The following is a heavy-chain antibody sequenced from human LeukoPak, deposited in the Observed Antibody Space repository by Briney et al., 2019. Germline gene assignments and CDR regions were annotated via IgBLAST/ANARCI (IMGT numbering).Heavy chain of an antibody. CDR3: ARGPYSNYGIMDV. D-gene: IGHD4-11*01. V-gene: IGHV4-34*01. CDR1: GGSFSGYY. Sequence: KPSETLSLTCAVYGGSFSGYYWSWIRQPPGKGLEWIGEINHSGSTNYNPSLKSRVTISVDTSKNQFSLELSSVTAADTAVYYCARGPYSNYGIMDVWGKGTTVTVSS. J-gene: IGHJ6*04. CDR2: INHSGST.